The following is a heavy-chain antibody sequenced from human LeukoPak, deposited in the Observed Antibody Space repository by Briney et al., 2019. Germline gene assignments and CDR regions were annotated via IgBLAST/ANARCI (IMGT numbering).Heavy chain of an antibody. D-gene: IGHD3-3*01. J-gene: IGHJ5*02. CDR2: IYYSGST. Sequence: PSETLSLTCTVSGGSISSHYWSWIRQPPGKGLEWIGYIYYSGSTNYNPSLKSRVTISVDTSKNQFSLKLSSVTAADTAVYYCARMKDFWSGLRYWFDPWGQETLVTVSS. CDR1: GGSISSHY. V-gene: IGHV4-59*08. CDR3: ARMKDFWSGLRYWFDP.